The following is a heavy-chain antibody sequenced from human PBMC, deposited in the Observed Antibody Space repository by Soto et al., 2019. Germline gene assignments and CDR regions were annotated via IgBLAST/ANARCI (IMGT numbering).Heavy chain of an antibody. CDR1: GFTFNTDG. J-gene: IGHJ6*02. Sequence: QVQLVESGGGVVQPGGSLRLSCTTSGFTFNTDGMYWVRQAPGKGLEWVAIIWYDGSNKYYGDSVKGRFTISRDNSKNTLYLQMHSLRAEDTALYYCARGDCTGAYCYSWPFNYGVDVWGQGTTVTVSS. CDR2: IWYDGSNK. CDR3: ARGDCTGAYCYSWPFNYGVDV. V-gene: IGHV3-33*08. D-gene: IGHD2-15*01.